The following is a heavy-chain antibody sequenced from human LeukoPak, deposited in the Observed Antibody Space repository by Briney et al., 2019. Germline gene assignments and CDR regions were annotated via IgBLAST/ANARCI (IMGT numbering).Heavy chain of an antibody. D-gene: IGHD2-2*01. CDR1: GYTFTGYY. CDR2: INPNSGGT. V-gene: IGHV1-2*06. Sequence: ASVKVSCKASGYTFTGYYMHWVRQAPGQGLEWMGRINPNSGGTNYAQKFQGRVTMTRDTSISTAHMELSRLRSDDTAVYYCARNSLGYCSSTSCHFDPWGQGTLVTVS. CDR3: ARNSLGYCSSTSCHFDP. J-gene: IGHJ5*02.